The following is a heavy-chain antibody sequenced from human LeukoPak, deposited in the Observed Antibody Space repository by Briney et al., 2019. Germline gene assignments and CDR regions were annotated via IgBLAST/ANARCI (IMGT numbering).Heavy chain of an antibody. CDR2: IRHSGST. V-gene: IGHV4-4*02. CDR3: ARAGIPWNPADC. CDR1: GDSISDSDW. J-gene: IGHJ4*02. Sequence: SEALSLTCAVSGDSISDSDWWTWVRQPPGKGLEWIGEIRHSGSTNYSPSLKSRVTISIDKSKNQLSLKLSSVTAADTANYFCARAGIPWNPADCWGQGTLVIVSS. D-gene: IGHD1-14*01.